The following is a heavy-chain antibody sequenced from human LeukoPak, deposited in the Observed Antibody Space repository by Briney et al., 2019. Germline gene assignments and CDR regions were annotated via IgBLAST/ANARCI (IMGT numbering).Heavy chain of an antibody. CDR2: ISWNSGSI. CDR1: GFTFDDYA. D-gene: IGHD5-12*01. J-gene: IGHJ4*02. V-gene: IGHV3-9*01. Sequence: GGSLRLSCAASGFTFDDYAMHWVRQAPGKGLEWVSGISWNSGSIGYADSVKGRFTISRDNAKNSLYLKMNSLRAEDTALYYCAKDGGCKYSGYDFDYWGQGTLVTVSS. CDR3: AKDGGCKYSGYDFDY.